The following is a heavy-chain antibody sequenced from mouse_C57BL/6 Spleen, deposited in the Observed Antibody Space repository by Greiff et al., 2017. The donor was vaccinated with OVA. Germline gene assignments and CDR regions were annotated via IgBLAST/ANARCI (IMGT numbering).Heavy chain of an antibody. J-gene: IGHJ2*01. Sequence: QVQLQQSGPGLVQPSQSLSITCTVSGFSLTSYGVHWVRQSPGKGLEWLGVIWSGGSTDYNAAFISRLSISKDNSKSQVFFKMNSLQADDTAIYYCARMGDWAFDYWGQGTTLTVSS. V-gene: IGHV2-2*01. D-gene: IGHD4-1*01. CDR2: IWSGGST. CDR1: GFSLTSYG. CDR3: ARMGDWAFDY.